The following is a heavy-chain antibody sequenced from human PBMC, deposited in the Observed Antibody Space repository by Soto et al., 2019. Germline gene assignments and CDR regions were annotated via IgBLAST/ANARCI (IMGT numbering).Heavy chain of an antibody. CDR2: INHSGST. CDR3: ARGVWVGGSSSWYFDL. Sequence: SETLSLTCAVYGGSFSGYYWSWIRQPPGKGLEWIGEINHSGSTNYNPSLKSRVTISVETSKNQFSLKLSSVTAADTAVYYCARGVWVGGSSSWYFDLWGRGTLVTVSS. D-gene: IGHD6-6*01. J-gene: IGHJ2*01. CDR1: GGSFSGYY. V-gene: IGHV4-34*01.